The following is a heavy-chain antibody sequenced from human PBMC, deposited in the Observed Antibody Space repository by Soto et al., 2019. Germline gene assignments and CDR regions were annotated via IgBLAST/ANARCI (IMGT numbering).Heavy chain of an antibody. CDR2: IYHSGST. CDR1: SGPLHSSNW. CDR3: ARFMDV. Sequence: PSETLSPTLAFSSGPLHSSNWWSWVRQPPGKGLEWIGEIYHSGSTNYNPSLKSRVTISVDKSKNQFSLKLSSVTAADTAVYYCARFMDVWGKGTTVTVSS. V-gene: IGHV4-4*02. J-gene: IGHJ6*03.